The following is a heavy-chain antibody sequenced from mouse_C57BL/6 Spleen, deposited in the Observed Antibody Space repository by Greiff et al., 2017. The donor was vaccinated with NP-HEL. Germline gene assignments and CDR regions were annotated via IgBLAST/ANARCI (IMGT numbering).Heavy chain of an antibody. CDR2: INPNNGGT. J-gene: IGHJ2*01. V-gene: IGHV1-26*01. Sequence: VQLQQSGPELVKPGASVKISCKASGYTFTDYYMNWVKQSHGKSLEWIGDINPNNGGTSYNQKFKGKATLTVDKSSSTAYMELRSLTSEDSAVYYCARWNYGRSYDYWGQGTTLTVSS. D-gene: IGHD1-1*01. CDR1: GYTFTDYY. CDR3: ARWNYGRSYDY.